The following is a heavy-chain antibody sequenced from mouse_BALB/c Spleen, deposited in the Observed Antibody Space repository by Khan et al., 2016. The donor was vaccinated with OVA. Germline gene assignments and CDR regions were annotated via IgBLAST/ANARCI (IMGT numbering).Heavy chain of an antibody. CDR2: INPSDGRS. CDR1: GYTFTSYW. V-gene: IGHV1S81*02. J-gene: IGHJ3*01. Sequence: QVQLQQPGAELVKPGASVKLSCQASGYTFTSYWMHWVKQRPGQGLDWIGYINPSDGRSHYNEKFKNKATLTVDKSSSTASMQLSSLTSEVSAVDFCTRGGYGSLAYWGQGTLVTVSA. CDR3: TRGGYGSLAY. D-gene: IGHD2-10*02.